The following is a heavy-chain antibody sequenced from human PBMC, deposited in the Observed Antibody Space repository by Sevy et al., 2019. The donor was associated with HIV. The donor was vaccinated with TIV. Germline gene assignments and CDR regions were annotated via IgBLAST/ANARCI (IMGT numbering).Heavy chain of an antibody. CDR2: IYSGVTT. CDR3: ARLSVYYYDSSGYYTTGNAFDI. V-gene: IGHV3-53*01. J-gene: IGHJ3*02. CDR1: GFTVSNSY. D-gene: IGHD3-22*01. Sequence: GGSLRLSCAASGFTVSNSYMSWVRQAPGKGLEWVSIIYSGVTTSYADPVRGRFTISRDNSKNTLSLQMNILRAEDTAVYYCARLSVYYYDSSGYYTTGNAFDIWGQGTMVTVSS.